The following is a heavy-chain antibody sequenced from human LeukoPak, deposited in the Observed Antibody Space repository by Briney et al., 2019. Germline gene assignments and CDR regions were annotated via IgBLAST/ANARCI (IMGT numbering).Heavy chain of an antibody. CDR2: INHSGST. CDR1: GGSFSGYY. CDR3: ARGGGGTRGHITMVRGVINNWFDP. V-gene: IGHV4-34*01. D-gene: IGHD3-10*01. Sequence: SETLSLTCAVYGGSFSGYYWSWIRQPPGKGLEWIGEINHSGSTNYNPSLKSRVTISVDTSKNQFSLKLSSVTAADTAVYYCARGGGGTRGHITMVRGVINNWFDPWGQGTLVTVSS. J-gene: IGHJ5*02.